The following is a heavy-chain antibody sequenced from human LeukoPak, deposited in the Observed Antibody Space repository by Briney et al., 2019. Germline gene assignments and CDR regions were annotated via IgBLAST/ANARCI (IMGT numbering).Heavy chain of an antibody. V-gene: IGHV1-8*01. J-gene: IGHJ4*02. CDR2: MNPNSGNT. CDR1: GYTFTSYD. Sequence: ASVKVSCKASGYTFTSYDINWVRQATGQGLESMGWMNPNSGNTGYAQKFQGRVTMTRNTSISTAYMELSSLRSEDTAVYYCARIVATVTGLGYWGQGTLVTVSS. CDR3: ARIVATVTGLGY. D-gene: IGHD5-12*01.